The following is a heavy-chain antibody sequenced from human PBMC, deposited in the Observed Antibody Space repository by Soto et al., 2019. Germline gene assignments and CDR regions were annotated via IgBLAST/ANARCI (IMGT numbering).Heavy chain of an antibody. CDR2: IIPILGTA. CDR1: GGTFSSYT. CDR3: ASYCSSTSCYTAAAFDY. D-gene: IGHD2-2*02. J-gene: IGHJ4*02. Sequence: QVQLVQSGAEVKKPGSSVKVSCKASGGTFSSYTISWVRQAPGQGLEWMGRIIPILGTANYAQKFQGRVTITADKSTSTAYMELSSLRSEDTAVYYCASYCSSTSCYTAAAFDYWGQGTLVTVSS. V-gene: IGHV1-69*08.